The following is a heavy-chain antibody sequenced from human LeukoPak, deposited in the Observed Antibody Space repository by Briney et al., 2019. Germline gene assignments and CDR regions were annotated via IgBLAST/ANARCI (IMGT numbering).Heavy chain of an antibody. CDR3: ARANGDYGYYFDY. CDR1: GFTVSSNY. CDR2: LYSGSST. V-gene: IGHV3-53*01. D-gene: IGHD4-17*01. J-gene: IGHJ4*02. Sequence: PGGSLRLSCAASGFTVSSNYMSWVRQAPGKGLEWVSVLYSGSSTYYADSAKGRFTISRDNSKNTLYLQMNSLRAEDTAVYYCARANGDYGYYFDYWGQGTLVTVSS.